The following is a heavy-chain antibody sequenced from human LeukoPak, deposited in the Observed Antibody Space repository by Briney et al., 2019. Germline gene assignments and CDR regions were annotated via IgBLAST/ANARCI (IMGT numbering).Heavy chain of an antibody. CDR2: IYPGDSDT. Sequence: KVSCKASGYTFTSYWIGWVRQMPGKGLEWMGIIYPGDSDTRYSPSFQGQVTISADKSISTAHLQWSSLKASDTAMYYCARRGGTGTTSYYYYYYMDVWGKGTTVTVSS. D-gene: IGHD1-7*01. V-gene: IGHV5-51*01. J-gene: IGHJ6*03. CDR3: ARRGGTGTTSYYYYYYMDV. CDR1: GYTFTSYW.